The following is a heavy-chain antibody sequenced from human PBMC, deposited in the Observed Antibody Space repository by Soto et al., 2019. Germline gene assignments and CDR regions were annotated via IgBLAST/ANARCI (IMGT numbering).Heavy chain of an antibody. CDR2: IRSKAYGGTT. J-gene: IGHJ6*02. CDR3: NRDVAEAGYYYYGMDV. CDR1: GFTFSSYS. D-gene: IGHD6-13*01. Sequence: PGGSLRLSCAASGFTFSSYSMSWVRQAPGKGLEWVGLIRSKAYGGTTEYAASVEGRFTISRDDSKSIAYLQMNSLKTEDTAVYYCNRDVAEAGYYYYGMDVWGQGTTVTVSS. V-gene: IGHV3-49*04.